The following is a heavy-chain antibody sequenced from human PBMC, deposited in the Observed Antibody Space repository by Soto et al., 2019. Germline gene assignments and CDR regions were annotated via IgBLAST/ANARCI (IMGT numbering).Heavy chain of an antibody. CDR3: ARGGDSGSYSTGMEAFDI. D-gene: IGHD1-26*01. J-gene: IGHJ3*02. Sequence: QVQLVESGGGLVKPGGSLRLSCAASGFTFSDYYMSWIPQAPGKGLGWVSYISSSGSTIYYADSVKGRFTISSDNAKNSLYLQMNSLRAEDTAVYYCARGGDSGSYSTGMEAFDIWGQGTMVTVSS. CDR2: ISSSGSTI. CDR1: GFTFSDYY. V-gene: IGHV3-11*01.